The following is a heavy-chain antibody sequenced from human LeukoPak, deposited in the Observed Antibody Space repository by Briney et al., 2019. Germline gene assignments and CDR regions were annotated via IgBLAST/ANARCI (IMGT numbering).Heavy chain of an antibody. D-gene: IGHD1/OR15-1a*01. CDR1: GFTFSSYA. V-gene: IGHV3-23*01. CDR3: ARGEQLNYFAY. CDR2: ISGSGGST. J-gene: IGHJ4*02. Sequence: GGSLRLSCAASGFTFSSYAMSWVRQAPGKGLEWVSAISGSGGSTYYADSVKGRFTISRDNSKNTLYLQMYSLRAEDTAVYYCARGEQLNYFAYWGQGTLVTVSS.